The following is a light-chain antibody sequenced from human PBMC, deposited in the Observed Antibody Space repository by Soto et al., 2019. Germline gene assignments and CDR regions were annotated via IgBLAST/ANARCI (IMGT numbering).Light chain of an antibody. J-gene: IGKJ4*01. V-gene: IGKV1-9*01. Sequence: IQLTQSPSSLSAPVGDRVTITCRASQDISRALAWYQQKPGKAPNLLISPASNLQSGVPSRFSGSGSGTDFTLTINGLQPEDFATYWCQQLYGYPLSFGGGSKVESK. CDR2: PAS. CDR3: QQLYGYPLS. CDR1: QDISRA.